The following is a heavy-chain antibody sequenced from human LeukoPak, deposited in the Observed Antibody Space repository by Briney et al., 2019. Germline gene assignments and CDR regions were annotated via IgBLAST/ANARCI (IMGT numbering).Heavy chain of an antibody. CDR3: ARHPGYSSGWWYFDF. CDR2: INYSGTV. V-gene: IGHV4-39*01. CDR1: GGSINSNNHY. J-gene: IGHJ4*02. D-gene: IGHD5-18*01. Sequence: PSETLSLTCNVSGGSINSNNHYWGWIRQPPGKGLEWLGSINYSGTVFYSPSLNSRVTISVDTSGNQFSLKLTSATAADTAVYYCARHPGYSSGWWYFDFWGQGTLVTVSS.